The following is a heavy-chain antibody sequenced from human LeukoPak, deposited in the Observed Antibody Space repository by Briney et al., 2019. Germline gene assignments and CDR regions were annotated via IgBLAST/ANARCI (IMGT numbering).Heavy chain of an antibody. J-gene: IGHJ4*02. CDR2: MYYSGST. CDR1: GVSINTYF. D-gene: IGHD3-10*01. CDR3: ARQIAWGVGRFDY. V-gene: IGHV4-59*08. Sequence: SETLSLTCAVSGVSINTYFWSWIRQPPGKGLEWIGYMYYSGSTNYNPSLKSRATISMDTSKNQFSLKLNSVTAADTAVYYCARQIAWGVGRFDYWGQGTLATVSA.